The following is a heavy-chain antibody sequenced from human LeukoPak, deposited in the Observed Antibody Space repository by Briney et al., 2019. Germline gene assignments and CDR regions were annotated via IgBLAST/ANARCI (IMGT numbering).Heavy chain of an antibody. J-gene: IGHJ4*02. CDR3: ARDPTPTQLWFRGSFDY. D-gene: IGHD5-18*01. Sequence: GGSLGLSCEASGFIFSKNWMSWVRQARGKGLEWVSYISSSGISIYYADFVKGRFTVSRDKAKNSVYRQMNSLRAEDTAVYYCARDPTPTQLWFRGSFDYWGQGALVTVSS. CDR2: ISSSGISI. V-gene: IGHV3-48*01. CDR1: GFIFSKNW.